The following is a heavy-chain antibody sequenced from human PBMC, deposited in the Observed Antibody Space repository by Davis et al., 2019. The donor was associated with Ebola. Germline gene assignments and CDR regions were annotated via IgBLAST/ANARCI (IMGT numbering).Heavy chain of an antibody. V-gene: IGHV3-30*18. CDR2: ISYDGSNK. CDR1: GFTFSSYG. J-gene: IGHJ6*02. Sequence: GESLKISCAASGFTFSSYGMHWVRQAPGKGLEWVAVISYDGSNKYYADSVKGRFTISRDNSKNTLYLQMNSLRAEDTAVYYCAKDLVPNWNRSGMDVWGQGTTVTVSS. CDR3: AKDLVPNWNRSGMDV. D-gene: IGHD1/OR15-1a*01.